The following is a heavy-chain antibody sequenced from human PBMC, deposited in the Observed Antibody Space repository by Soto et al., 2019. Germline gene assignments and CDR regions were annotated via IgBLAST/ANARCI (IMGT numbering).Heavy chain of an antibody. CDR2: ISSSGSTI. CDR3: ARILNGYSYGGSESVVAAIPYYMDV. D-gene: IGHD2-15*01. Sequence: GSLRLSCAASGFTFSDYYMSWIRQAPGKGLEWVSYISSSGSTIYYADSVKGRFTISRDNAKNSLYLQMNSLRAEDTAVYYCARILNGYSYGGSESVVAAIPYYMDVWGKGTTVTVSS. CDR1: GFTFSDYY. J-gene: IGHJ6*03. V-gene: IGHV3-11*01.